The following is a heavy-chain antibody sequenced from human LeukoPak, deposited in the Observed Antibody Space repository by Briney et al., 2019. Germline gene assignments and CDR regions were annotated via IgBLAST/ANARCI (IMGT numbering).Heavy chain of an antibody. Sequence: SETLSLTCTVSGGSISSYYWSWIRQPPGKGLEWIGYIYYSGSTNYNPSLKSRVTISVDTSKNQSSLKLSSVTAADTAVYYCARAWYSSGWYFDYWGQGTLVTVSS. D-gene: IGHD6-19*01. V-gene: IGHV4-59*01. CDR2: IYYSGST. J-gene: IGHJ4*02. CDR1: GGSISSYY. CDR3: ARAWYSSGWYFDY.